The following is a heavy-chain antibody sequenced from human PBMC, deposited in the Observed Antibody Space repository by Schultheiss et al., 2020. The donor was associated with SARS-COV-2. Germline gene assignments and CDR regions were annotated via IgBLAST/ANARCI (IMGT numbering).Heavy chain of an antibody. CDR3: ARMGQLVQMGHNWFDP. V-gene: IGHV2-26*01. J-gene: IGHJ5*02. CDR1: GFSLSTSGVG. Sequence: SGPTLVKPTQTLTLTCTFSGFSLSTSGVGVGWIRQPPGKALEWLAHIFSNDEKSYSTSLKSRLTISKDTSKSQVVLTMTNMDPVDTATYYCARMGQLVQMGHNWFDPWGQGTLVTVSS. CDR2: IFSNDEK. D-gene: IGHD6-13*01.